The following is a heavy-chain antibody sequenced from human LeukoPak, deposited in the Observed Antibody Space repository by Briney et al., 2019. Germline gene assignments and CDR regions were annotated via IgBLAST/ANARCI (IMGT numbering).Heavy chain of an antibody. J-gene: IGHJ4*02. Sequence: GGSLRLSCAASGFTFSSYGIHWVRQAPGKGLEWVSAISGSGGSTYYADSVKGRFTISRDNSKNTLYLQMNSLRAEDTAVYYCAKVYLTAYDFWSGYSVGYFDYWGQGTLVTVSS. V-gene: IGHV3-23*01. CDR3: AKVYLTAYDFWSGYSVGYFDY. CDR2: ISGSGGST. CDR1: GFTFSSYG. D-gene: IGHD3-3*01.